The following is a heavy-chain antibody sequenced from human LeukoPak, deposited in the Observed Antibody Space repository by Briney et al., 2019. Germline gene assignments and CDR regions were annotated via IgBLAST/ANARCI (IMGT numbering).Heavy chain of an antibody. D-gene: IGHD3-10*01. V-gene: IGHV1-8*01. CDR1: GYTFTNYD. Sequence: ASVKVSCKASGYTFTNYDIMWVRQAPGQGPEWMGWMNSNSGNTVYAQKFQGRVTMTRDTSINTAYMELHSLTSEDTAVYYCARGRGGTVVRGYLDYWGQGTLVTVSS. J-gene: IGHJ4*02. CDR2: MNSNSGNT. CDR3: ARGRGGTVVRGYLDY.